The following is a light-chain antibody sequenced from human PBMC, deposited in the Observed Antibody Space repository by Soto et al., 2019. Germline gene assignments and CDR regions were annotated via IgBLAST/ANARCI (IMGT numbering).Light chain of an antibody. CDR1: QSISSY. CDR3: QQYENYWT. CDR2: DAS. J-gene: IGKJ1*01. V-gene: IGKV1-5*01. Sequence: DIQMTQSPSSLSASVGDRVTITCRASQSISSYLNWYQQKPGKAPKLLIYDASNLESGVPSRFSGSGSGTEFTLTISNLQPDDIATYYCQQYENYWTFGQGTKVDI.